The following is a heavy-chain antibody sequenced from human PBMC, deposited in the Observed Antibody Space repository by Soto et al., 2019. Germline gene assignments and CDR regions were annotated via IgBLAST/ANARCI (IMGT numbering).Heavy chain of an antibody. CDR3: ARLSYDYVWGSYPTAVPEDDYYYYGMDV. Sequence: SVKVSCKASGGTFSSYAISWLRQAPGQGLEWMGGIIPIFGTANYAQKFQGRVTITADESTSTAYMELSSLRSEDTAVYYCARLSYDYVWGSYPTAVPEDDYYYYGMDVWGQGTTVTVSS. D-gene: IGHD3-16*02. J-gene: IGHJ6*02. V-gene: IGHV1-69*13. CDR1: GGTFSSYA. CDR2: IIPIFGTA.